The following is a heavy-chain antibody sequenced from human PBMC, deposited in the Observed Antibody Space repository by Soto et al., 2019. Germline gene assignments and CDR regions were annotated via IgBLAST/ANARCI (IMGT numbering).Heavy chain of an antibody. Sequence: SVKVSCKASGGTFSSYAISWVRQAPGQGLEWMGGIIPIFGTANYAQKFQGRVTITADESTSTAYMELSSLRSEDTAVYYCARDLTILLGNWFDPWGQGTPVTVSS. D-gene: IGHD2-15*01. V-gene: IGHV1-69*13. CDR2: IIPIFGTA. J-gene: IGHJ5*02. CDR1: GGTFSSYA. CDR3: ARDLTILLGNWFDP.